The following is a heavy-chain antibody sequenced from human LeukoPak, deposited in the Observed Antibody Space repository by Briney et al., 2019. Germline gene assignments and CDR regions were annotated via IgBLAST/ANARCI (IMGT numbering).Heavy chain of an antibody. CDR3: ARDRLRASGYDFDY. J-gene: IGHJ4*02. CDR2: ISSSSSTI. CDR1: GFTFSSYS. V-gene: IGHV3-48*01. Sequence: PGGSLRLSCVASGFTFSSYSMNWVRQAPGKGLEWVSYISSSSSTIYYADSVKGQFTISRDNAKNSLYLQMNSLRAEDTAVYYCARDRLRASGYDFDYWGQGTLVTVSS. D-gene: IGHD5-12*01.